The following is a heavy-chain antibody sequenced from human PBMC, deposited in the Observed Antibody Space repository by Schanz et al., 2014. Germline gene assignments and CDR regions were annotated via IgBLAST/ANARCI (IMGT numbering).Heavy chain of an antibody. CDR1: GFTFSSYW. CDR2: ISGSGGST. Sequence: EVQLVESGGGLVQPGGSLRLSCAASGFTFSSYWMHWVRQVPGKGLEWVSAISGSGGSTYYADSVKGRFTISRDNSKNTLYLQMNTLRAEDTAVYYCARKMKLGVYGGKGHDSLDIWGQGTMVTVSS. V-gene: IGHV3-74*01. D-gene: IGHD4-17*01. J-gene: IGHJ3*02. CDR3: ARKMKLGVYGGKGHDSLDI.